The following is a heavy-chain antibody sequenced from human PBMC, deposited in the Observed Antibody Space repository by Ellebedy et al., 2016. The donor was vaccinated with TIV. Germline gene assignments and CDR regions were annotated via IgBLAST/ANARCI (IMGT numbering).Heavy chain of an antibody. CDR2: VYYTGSA. Sequence: MPSETLSLTCIVSGGSINDYYWSRLRQPPGKGLEWIGHVYYTGSATYNPSLKPRVTISLDASKNRFSLKLSSVTAADTAVYYCARDRAVRGIIHDYSYYGVDVWGQGATVSVSS. CDR3: ARDRAVRGIIHDYSYYGVDV. J-gene: IGHJ6*02. CDR1: GGSINDYY. D-gene: IGHD3-10*01. V-gene: IGHV4-59*01.